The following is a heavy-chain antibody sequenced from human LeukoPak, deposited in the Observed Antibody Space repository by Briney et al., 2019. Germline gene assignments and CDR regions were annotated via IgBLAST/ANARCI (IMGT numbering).Heavy chain of an antibody. J-gene: IGHJ4*02. V-gene: IGHV4-34*01. CDR2: INHSGST. CDR3: ARISRSSSSIDY. D-gene: IGHD6-6*01. Sequence: KPSETLSLTCAVYGGSFSGYYWSWIRQPPGEGLEWIGEINHSGSTNYNPSLKSRVTISVDTSKNQFSLKLSSVTAADTAVYYCARISRSSSSIDYWGQGTLVTVSS. CDR1: GGSFSGYY.